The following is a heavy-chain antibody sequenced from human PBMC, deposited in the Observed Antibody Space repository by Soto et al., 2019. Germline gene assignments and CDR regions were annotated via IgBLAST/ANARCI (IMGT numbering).Heavy chain of an antibody. V-gene: IGHV3-33*01. CDR2: IWYDGSNK. D-gene: IGHD6-6*01. CDR1: GFTFISYG. J-gene: IGHJ6*02. CDR3: ARGGIAARPGVGYYGMDV. Sequence: GGSLILSCAASGFTFISYGMHWVRQAPGKGVEWVAVIWYDGSNKYYADSLKGRFTISRDTSISTAYMELSRLRSDDTAVYYCARGGIAARPGVGYYGMDVWGQGTTVTVSS.